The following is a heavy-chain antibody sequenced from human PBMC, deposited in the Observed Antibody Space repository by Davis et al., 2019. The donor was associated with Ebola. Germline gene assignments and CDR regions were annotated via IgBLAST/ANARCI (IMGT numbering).Heavy chain of an antibody. V-gene: IGHV4-59*12. CDR2: IYYSGST. CDR1: GGSISSYY. Sequence: MPSETLSLTCTVSGGSISSYYWSWIRQPPGKGLEWIGYIYYSGSTYYNPSLKSRVTISVDTSKNQFSLKLSSVTAADTAVYYCARGAARYCSSTSCYRGTRWFDPWGQGTLVTVSS. CDR3: ARGAARYCSSTSCYRGTRWFDP. J-gene: IGHJ5*02. D-gene: IGHD2-2*02.